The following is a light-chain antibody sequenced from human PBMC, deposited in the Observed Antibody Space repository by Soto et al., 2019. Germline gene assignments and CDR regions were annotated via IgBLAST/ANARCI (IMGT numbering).Light chain of an antibody. J-gene: IGKJ1*01. CDR1: QTVSNNY. CDR3: QQYASSRT. V-gene: IGKV3-20*01. Sequence: EGVLMQAAGILSLSKGDKDTLSCRASQTVSNNYLAWYQQKPGQAPRLFIYGTSTRATGIPDRFTGSGSGTDFTLTISRLEPEDFAVYYCQQYASSRTFGQGTKVDIK. CDR2: GTS.